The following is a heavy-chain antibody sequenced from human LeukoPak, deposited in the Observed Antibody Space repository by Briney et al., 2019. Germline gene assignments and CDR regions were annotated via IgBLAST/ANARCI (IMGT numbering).Heavy chain of an antibody. V-gene: IGHV5-51*01. CDR3: ARHHDVLRYFDWLEGFDY. D-gene: IGHD3-9*01. J-gene: IGHJ4*02. CDR1: GYNFTSYW. CDR2: IYPGDSDT. Sequence: GESLKISCKGSGYNFTSYWIGWVRQMPGKGLEWMGIIYPGDSDTRYSPSFQGQVTISADKSISTAYLQWSSLKASDTAMYYCARHHDVLRYFDWLEGFDYWGQGTLVTVSS.